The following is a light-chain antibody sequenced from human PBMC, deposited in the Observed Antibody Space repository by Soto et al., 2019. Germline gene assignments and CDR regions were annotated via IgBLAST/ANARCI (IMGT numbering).Light chain of an antibody. CDR1: QSVSSN. CDR3: QHHHKCPHT. Sequence: EIVMTQSPATLSVSPGERATLSCRASQSVSSNLAWYQQKPGQAPRLLMYGPSTRATGIPASFSGSGSGTEFILTVSSLQYEDFAVYYWQHHHKCPHTFGGGTKVEIK. V-gene: IGKV3-15*01. J-gene: IGKJ4*01. CDR2: GPS.